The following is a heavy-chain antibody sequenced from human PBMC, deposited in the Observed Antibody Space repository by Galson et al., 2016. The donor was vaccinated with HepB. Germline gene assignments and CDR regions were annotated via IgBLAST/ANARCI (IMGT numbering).Heavy chain of an antibody. V-gene: IGHV3-7*01. J-gene: IGHJ4*02. D-gene: IGHD2-8*01. Sequence: SLRLSCAASGFTFSSYGMHWFRQAPGKGLEWVANIKPDGTTKNYVGSVRGRFTIARDNAKNSLYLQMNSLRPEDTATYYCARPVSADEGLGNWGQGTLVTVSS. CDR3: ARPVSADEGLGN. CDR1: GFTFSSYG. CDR2: IKPDGTTK.